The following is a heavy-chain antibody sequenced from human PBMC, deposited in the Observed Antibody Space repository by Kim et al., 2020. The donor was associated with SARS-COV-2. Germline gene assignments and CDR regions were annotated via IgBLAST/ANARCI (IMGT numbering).Heavy chain of an antibody. Sequence: SETLSLTCAVYGGSFSDYYWNWIRQPPGKGLEWIGEINHSGSTNYNPSLESRVTMSLDTSKNQFSLKLSSVTAADTAVYYCAREARLRYPKTWFDPWGQGTLVTVSS. V-gene: IGHV4-34*01. CDR1: GGSFSDYY. CDR3: AREARLRYPKTWFDP. J-gene: IGHJ5*02. D-gene: IGHD3-9*01. CDR2: INHSGST.